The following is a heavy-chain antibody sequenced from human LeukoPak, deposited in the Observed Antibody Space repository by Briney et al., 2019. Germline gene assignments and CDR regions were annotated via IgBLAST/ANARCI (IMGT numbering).Heavy chain of an antibody. J-gene: IGHJ3*02. CDR3: ARDHYYYDSSGYTFDI. V-gene: IGHV4-34*01. Sequence: SETLSLTCAVYGGSFSGYFWSWIRQPPGKGLEWIGEINHSGSTNYNPSLKSRVTISVDTSKNQFSLKLSSVTAADTAVYYCARDHYYYDSSGYTFDIWGQGTMVTVSS. CDR2: INHSGST. CDR1: GGSFSGYF. D-gene: IGHD3-22*01.